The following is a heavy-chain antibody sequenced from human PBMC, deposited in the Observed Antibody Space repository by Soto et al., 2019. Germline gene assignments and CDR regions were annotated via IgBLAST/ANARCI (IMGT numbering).Heavy chain of an antibody. CDR1: GGSISSYF. V-gene: IGHV4-59*06. J-gene: IGHJ5*02. CDR3: ARDRHRGDWFDP. Sequence: SETLSLTCTVSGGSISSYFYIWVRQHPGKGLEWIGYIYYSGSTYYNPSLKSRVTISVDTSKNQFSLKLSSVTAADTAVYYCARDRHRGDWFDPWGRGTLVTVSS. CDR2: IYYSGST. D-gene: IGHD3-10*01.